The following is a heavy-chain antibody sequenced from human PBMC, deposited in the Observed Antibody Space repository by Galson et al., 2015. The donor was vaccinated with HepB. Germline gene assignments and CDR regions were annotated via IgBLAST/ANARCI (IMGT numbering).Heavy chain of an antibody. CDR2: IYYRGST. D-gene: IGHD4/OR15-4a*01. J-gene: IGHJ6*03. V-gene: IGHV4-31*03. CDR3: ASKLRVLAQSSYSYYYMDV. CDR1: GGSISSGGYY. Sequence: TLSLTCTVSGGSISSGGYYWSWIRQHPGKGLEWIGYIYYRGSTYYNPSLKSRVTISVDTSKNQFSLKLTSVTAADTAVYYCASKLRVLAQSSYSYYYMDVWGKGTTVTVSS.